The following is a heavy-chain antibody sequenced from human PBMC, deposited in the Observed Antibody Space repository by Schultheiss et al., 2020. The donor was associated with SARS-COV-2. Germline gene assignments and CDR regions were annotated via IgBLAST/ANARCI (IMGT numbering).Heavy chain of an antibody. CDR1: GGSFSGYY. V-gene: IGHV4-34*01. J-gene: IGHJ6*02. CDR3: ARATYYYGMDV. CDR2: ISHSGIT. Sequence: SETLSLTCAVYGGSFSGYYWNWIRQPPGKGLEWIGEISHSGITGYNPSLKSRVTISVDTSKNQFSLKLNSVNAADTAVYYCARATYYYGMDVWGQGTTVTVSS.